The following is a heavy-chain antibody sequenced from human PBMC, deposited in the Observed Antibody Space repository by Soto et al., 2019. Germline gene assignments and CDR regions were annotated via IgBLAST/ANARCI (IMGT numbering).Heavy chain of an antibody. D-gene: IGHD5-12*01. J-gene: IGHJ6*02. Sequence: QVQLEQSGAEVKTPGSSVKVACKASGGTFSTSAISWVRQAPGQGLEWMGGIIPIFRTPDYAQKFQGRVTVIADGSTSTVYMELSGLRSDDTAVYYCARDKDRLQLGGNYYYILDVWGQGTTVTVSS. CDR1: GGTFSTSA. CDR2: IIPIFRTP. V-gene: IGHV1-69*12. CDR3: ARDKDRLQLGGNYYYILDV.